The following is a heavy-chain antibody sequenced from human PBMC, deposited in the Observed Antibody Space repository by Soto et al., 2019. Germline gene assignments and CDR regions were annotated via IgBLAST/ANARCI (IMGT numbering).Heavy chain of an antibody. CDR3: ARGSRYCSGGSCYSGHHYYYMDV. V-gene: IGHV1-8*01. D-gene: IGHD2-15*01. CDR2: MNPNSGNT. CDR1: GYTFTSYY. J-gene: IGHJ6*03. Sequence: GASVKLSCKASGYTFTSYYSNWVRQATGQGLEWMGWMNPNSGNTGYAQKFQGRVTMTRNTSISTAYMELSSLRSEDTAVYYCARGSRYCSGGSCYSGHHYYYMDVWGKGTTVTVFS.